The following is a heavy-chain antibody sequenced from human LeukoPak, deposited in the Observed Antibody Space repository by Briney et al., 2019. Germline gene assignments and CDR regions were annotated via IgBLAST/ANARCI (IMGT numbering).Heavy chain of an antibody. D-gene: IGHD2-15*01. Sequence: GGSLRLPCVASGFTSNTSWVCWVRQAPGKGLEWVANIKKDGTEVNYVDSVRGRLTISRNNAKNPVYVQMNSLRAEDKAVYYCARGWSFDIRGQGTMVIVSS. CDR3: ARGWSFDI. CDR2: IKKDGTEV. CDR1: GFTSNTSW. J-gene: IGHJ3*02. V-gene: IGHV3-7*01.